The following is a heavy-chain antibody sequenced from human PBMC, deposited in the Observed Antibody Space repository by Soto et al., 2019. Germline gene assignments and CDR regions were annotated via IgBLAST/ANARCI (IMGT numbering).Heavy chain of an antibody. CDR1: GFTFSSYG. Sequence: QVQLVESGGGVVQPGRSLRLSCAASGFTFSSYGMHWVRQAPGKGLEWVAVISYDGSNKYYADSVKGRFTISRDNSKNTLYLQMNSLRAEDTAVYYCAKDYTNPYGDYEGYWGQGTLVTVSS. CDR3: AKDYTNPYGDYEGY. V-gene: IGHV3-30*18. CDR2: ISYDGSNK. D-gene: IGHD4-17*01. J-gene: IGHJ4*02.